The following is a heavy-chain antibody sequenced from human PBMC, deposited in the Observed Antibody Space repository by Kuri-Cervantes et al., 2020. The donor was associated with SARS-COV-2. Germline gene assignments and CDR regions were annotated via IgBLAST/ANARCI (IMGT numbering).Heavy chain of an antibody. CDR3: ARARGPSWFGELFLVY. Sequence: GESLKISCAASGFTFISYAMHWVRQAPGKGLEWVAVISYDGSNKYFAESVKGRFTISRDNSKNTLYLQMSSLRAEDTAVYYCARARGPSWFGELFLVYWGQGTLVTVSS. CDR1: GFTFISYA. J-gene: IGHJ4*02. D-gene: IGHD3-10*01. CDR2: ISYDGSNK. V-gene: IGHV3-30-3*01.